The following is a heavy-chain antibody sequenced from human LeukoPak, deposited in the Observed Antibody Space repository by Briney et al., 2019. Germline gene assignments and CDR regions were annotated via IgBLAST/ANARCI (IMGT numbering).Heavy chain of an antibody. CDR1: GFTVSFNY. CDR3: ARGYSSSRDY. J-gene: IGHJ4*02. D-gene: IGHD6-6*01. CDR2: VYDGGST. V-gene: IGHV3-53*01. Sequence: GGSLRLSCAASGFTVSFNYMSWVRQAPGKGLEWVSVVYDGGSTSYADSVKGRFTISTDNSKNTLYLQMNSLRAEDTAVYYCARGYSSSRDYWGQGILVTVSS.